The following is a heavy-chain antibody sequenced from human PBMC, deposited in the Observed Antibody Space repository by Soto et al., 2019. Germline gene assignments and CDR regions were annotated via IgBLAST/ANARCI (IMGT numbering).Heavy chain of an antibody. J-gene: IGHJ5*02. V-gene: IGHV4-30-4*01. CDR3: ARGVIGNTIVVVIPQWFDP. CDR2: IYYSGST. Sequence: PSETLSLTCTVSGGSISSGDYYWSWIRQPPGKGLEWIGYIYYSGSTYYNPSLKSRVTISVDTSKNQFSLKLSSVTAADTAVYYCARGVIGNTIVVVIPQWFDPWGQGTLVTVSS. D-gene: IGHD3-22*01. CDR1: GGSISSGDYY.